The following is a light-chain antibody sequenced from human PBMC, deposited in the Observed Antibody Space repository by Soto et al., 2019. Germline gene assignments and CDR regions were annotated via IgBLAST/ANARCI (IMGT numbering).Light chain of an antibody. CDR3: SSFKRYNTHV. J-gene: IGLJ1*01. CDR2: DVT. V-gene: IGLV2-14*01. CDR1: GSVFGDYNY. Sequence: QSVLTQPASVSGSPGQSITISCTGTGSVFGDYNYVSWYQQLPGKAPILLIYDVTNRPSGISHRLSGSKSGNTAFLTISGLQADYEADYYCSSFKRYNTHVFGAGTEVTVL.